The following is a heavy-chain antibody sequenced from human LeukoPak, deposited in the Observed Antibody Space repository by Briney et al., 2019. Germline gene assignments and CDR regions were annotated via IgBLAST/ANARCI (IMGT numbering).Heavy chain of an antibody. J-gene: IGHJ6*02. Sequence: ASVKVSCKASGYTFTGYYMHWVRQAPGQGLEWMGWINPNSGGTNYAQKFQGRVTMTRDTSISTAYMELSRLRSDDTAVYYCARASAAVHYYYYGMDVWGQGTTVTVSS. CDR3: ARASAAVHYYYYGMDV. CDR2: INPNSGGT. V-gene: IGHV1-2*02. D-gene: IGHD6-13*01. CDR1: GYTFTGYY.